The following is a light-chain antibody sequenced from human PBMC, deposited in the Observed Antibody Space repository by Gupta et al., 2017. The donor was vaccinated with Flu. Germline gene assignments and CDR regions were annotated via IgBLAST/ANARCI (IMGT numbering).Light chain of an antibody. CDR2: DAS. J-gene: IGKJ2*01. V-gene: IGKV1-33*01. CDR1: HPISHC. CDR3: QQYKNVPFS. Sequence: DIQMTQSPSPLSATIGDRVTITCQASHPISHCLNWYQQKPGKAPNLLIADASNLETGVPSRFSGSGSGTDFIFTISSLQPEDVATYYCQQYKNVPFSFGQGTKLEIK.